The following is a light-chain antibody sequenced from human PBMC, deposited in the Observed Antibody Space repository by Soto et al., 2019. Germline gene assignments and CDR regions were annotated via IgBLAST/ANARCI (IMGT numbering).Light chain of an antibody. J-gene: IGKJ1*01. Sequence: EIGMTQSPATLSVSPGERATLSCRASQSVSSYLAWYQQKPGQAPRLLIYGASTRATGIPARFSGSGSGTEFTLTISSLQSEDFAVYYCQQYNNWPPWTFGQGTKVDIK. CDR1: QSVSSY. V-gene: IGKV3-15*01. CDR3: QQYNNWPPWT. CDR2: GAS.